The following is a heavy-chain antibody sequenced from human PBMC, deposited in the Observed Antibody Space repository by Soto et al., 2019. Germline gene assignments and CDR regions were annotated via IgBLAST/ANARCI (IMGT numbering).Heavy chain of an antibody. CDR1: GGSISSSNW. CDR2: IYHSGST. V-gene: IGHV4-4*02. CDR3: ARVFDYWSGFYVY. J-gene: IGHJ4*02. Sequence: PSETLSLTCAVSGGSISSSNWWSWVRQPPGKGLEWIGEIYHSGSTNYNPSLKSRVTISVDKSKNQFSLKLSSVTAADTAVYFCARVFDYWSGFYVYWGQGILVTVSS. D-gene: IGHD3-3*01.